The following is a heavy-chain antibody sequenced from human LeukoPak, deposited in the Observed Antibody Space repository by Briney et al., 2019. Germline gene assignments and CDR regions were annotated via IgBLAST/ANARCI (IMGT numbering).Heavy chain of an antibody. CDR2: ISTSSAHI. CDR1: GFTFSSYS. CDR3: ARDLFDY. V-gene: IGHV3-21*01. J-gene: IGHJ4*02. Sequence: GGSLRLSCAASGFTFSSYSMIWVRQAPGRGLERVSSISTSSAHIYYADSVKARFTMSRDNAKNSLYLQMDSLRAEDTAVYYCARDLFDYWGQGTLVTVSS.